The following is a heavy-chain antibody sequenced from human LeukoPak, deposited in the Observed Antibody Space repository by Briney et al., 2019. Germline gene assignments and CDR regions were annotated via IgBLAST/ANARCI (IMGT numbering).Heavy chain of an antibody. CDR2: ITGSGPYM. CDR3: VREGAGSGFQELDY. CDR1: GFTFSTFA. V-gene: IGHV3-21*01. D-gene: IGHD1-26*01. Sequence: GGSLRLSCAASGFTFSTFAMHWVRLSPGKGLEWVSSITGSGPYMLYADSVKHRFTISREDAKSSFYLQMNSLRAEDTAVYFCVREGAGSGFQELDYWGQGTLVTVSS. J-gene: IGHJ4*02.